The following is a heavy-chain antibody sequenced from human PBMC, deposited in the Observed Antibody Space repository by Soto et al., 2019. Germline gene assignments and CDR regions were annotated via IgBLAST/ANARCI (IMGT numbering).Heavy chain of an antibody. D-gene: IGHD3-16*01. V-gene: IGHV3-7*03. Sequence: GGPLSRSCAGSGFTFSNHWMNWVRQAPGKGLEWVANIKADGSEKYYVDSVKGRFTISRDNAKNSLYLQMNSLRAEDTAVYYCARARGVDSWGQGTLVTVSS. J-gene: IGHJ5*01. CDR3: ARARGVDS. CDR2: IKADGSEK. CDR1: GFTFSNHW.